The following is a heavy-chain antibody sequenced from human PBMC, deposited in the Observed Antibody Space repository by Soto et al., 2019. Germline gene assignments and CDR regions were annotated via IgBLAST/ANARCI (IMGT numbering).Heavy chain of an antibody. D-gene: IGHD1-20*01. CDR2: IIPILGIA. J-gene: IGHJ4*02. Sequence: SVKVSCKASGGTFSSYTISWVRQAPGQGLEWMGRIIPILGIANYAQKFQGRVTITADESTSTAYMELSSLRSEDTAVYYCARRYNTGVDYWGQGTLVTVSS. V-gene: IGHV1-69*02. CDR3: ARRYNTGVDY. CDR1: GGTFSSYT.